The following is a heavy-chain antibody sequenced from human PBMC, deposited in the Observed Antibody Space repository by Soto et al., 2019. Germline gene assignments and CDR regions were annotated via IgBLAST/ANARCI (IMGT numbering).Heavy chain of an antibody. CDR1: GFTFSSYA. J-gene: IGHJ6*02. D-gene: IGHD1-7*01. Sequence: GGSLRLSCAASGFTFSSYAMHWVRQAPGKGLEWVAVISYDGSNKCYADSVKGRFTISRDNSKNTLYLQMNSLRAEDTAVYYCARDGVWNYGDYYYYGRDVWGQGTTVTVSS. CDR2: ISYDGSNK. V-gene: IGHV3-30*04. CDR3: ARDGVWNYGDYYYYGRDV.